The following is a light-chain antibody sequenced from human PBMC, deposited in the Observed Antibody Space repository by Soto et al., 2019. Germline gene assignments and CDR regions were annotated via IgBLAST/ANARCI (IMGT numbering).Light chain of an antibody. V-gene: IGKV3-20*01. CDR3: QQYGRSPPVK. CDR1: QTVSSSY. J-gene: IGKJ1*01. Sequence: EIVLTQSPGTLSLSPGERGTLSCSASQTVSSSYLAWYQQKPGQAPRLLIYGASTRAAGIPDRFSGSGSGTDFTLTISRLEPEDFAVYYCQQYGRSPPVKFGQGTKVDIK. CDR2: GAS.